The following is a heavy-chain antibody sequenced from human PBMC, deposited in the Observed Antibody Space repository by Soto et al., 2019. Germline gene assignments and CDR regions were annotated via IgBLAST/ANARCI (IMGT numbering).Heavy chain of an antibody. V-gene: IGHV3-9*01. Sequence: GGSLRLSCAASGFTFDDYAMHWVRQAPGKGLEWVSYITWNSGYIGYADSVKGRFTISRDNANNSLYLQMNSLKTGDTAFYYCAKALYGSSSSPIDFWGRGTLVTVSS. CDR1: GFTFDDYA. J-gene: IGHJ1*01. CDR3: AKALYGSSSSPIDF. D-gene: IGHD6-13*01. CDR2: ITWNSGYI.